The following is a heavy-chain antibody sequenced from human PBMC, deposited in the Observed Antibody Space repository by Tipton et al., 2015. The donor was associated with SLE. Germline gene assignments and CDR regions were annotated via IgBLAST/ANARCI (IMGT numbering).Heavy chain of an antibody. Sequence: TLSLTCTVSGDSIKSHYWSWLRQPPGKGLEYIGYIYYSGGTNHNPSLNNRVTISIDRANNQFYLKWSSVTPADTAVYYCARDGAVAGHFDYWGQGKLVTVSS. J-gene: IGHJ4*02. V-gene: IGHV4-59*11. CDR2: IYYSGGT. D-gene: IGHD6-19*01. CDR1: GDSIKSHY. CDR3: ARDGAVAGHFDY.